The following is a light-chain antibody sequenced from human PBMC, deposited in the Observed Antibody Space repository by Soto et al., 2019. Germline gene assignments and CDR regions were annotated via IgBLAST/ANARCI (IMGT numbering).Light chain of an antibody. CDR3: QQRSHWPRT. V-gene: IGKV3-11*01. CDR2: DAS. Sequence: DIVLTQSPGTLSLSPGERATLSCRASQSVSSYVAWYQQRPGQAPRLLIYDASNRATGIPARFSGGWSGTDFTLTISSLETEDFAVYYCQQRSHWPRTFGGGTKVDI. CDR1: QSVSSY. J-gene: IGKJ4*01.